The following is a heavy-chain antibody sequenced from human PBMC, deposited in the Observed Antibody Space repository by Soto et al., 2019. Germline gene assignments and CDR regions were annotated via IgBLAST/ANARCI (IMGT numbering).Heavy chain of an antibody. CDR2: IIPKFGTA. CDR1: GGIFSDYV. Sequence: QVQLEQSGGEVKKPGSSVKVSCRVSGGIFSDYVVSWVRQAPGQGLQWVGGIIPKFGTAKYARKFEDRVTLTADELTSTVYMEINNLRSEDTALYYCARDKLSSLVVETPHLFDSWGQGTLLTVSS. D-gene: IGHD2-21*01. CDR3: ARDKLSSLVVETPHLFDS. V-gene: IGHV1-69*12. J-gene: IGHJ5*01.